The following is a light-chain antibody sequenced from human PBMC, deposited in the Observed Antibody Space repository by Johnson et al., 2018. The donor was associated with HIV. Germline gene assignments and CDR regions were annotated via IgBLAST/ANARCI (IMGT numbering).Light chain of an antibody. CDR1: SSNIGNIY. Sequence: QSVLTQPPSVSAAPGQKVTISCSGSSSNIGNIYVSWYQHLPGTAPKLLIYDNYKRPSGIPDRFSGSKSGTSATLAITGLQTGDEADYYCGTWDSSLGKVFGTGTKVTVL. CDR3: GTWDSSLGKV. CDR2: DNY. J-gene: IGLJ1*01. V-gene: IGLV1-51*01.